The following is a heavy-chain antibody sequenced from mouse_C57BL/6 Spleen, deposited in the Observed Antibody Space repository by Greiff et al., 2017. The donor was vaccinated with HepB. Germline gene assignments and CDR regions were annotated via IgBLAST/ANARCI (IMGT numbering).Heavy chain of an antibody. Sequence: EVNVVESEGGLVQPGSSMKLSCTASGFTFSDYYMAWVRQVPEKGLEWVANINYDGSSTYYLDSLKSRFIISRDNAKNILYLQMSSLKSEDTATYYCARVGYYYGSLDYWGQGTTLTVSS. D-gene: IGHD1-1*01. V-gene: IGHV5-16*01. J-gene: IGHJ2*01. CDR2: INYDGSST. CDR1: GFTFSDYY. CDR3: ARVGYYYGSLDY.